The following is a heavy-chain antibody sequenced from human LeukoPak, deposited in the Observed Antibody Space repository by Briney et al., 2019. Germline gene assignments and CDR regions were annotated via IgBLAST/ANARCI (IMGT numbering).Heavy chain of an antibody. CDR1: GFTFSSYG. CDR2: IWYDGSNK. J-gene: IGHJ4*02. V-gene: IGHV3-33*01. D-gene: IGHD1-26*01. Sequence: GGSLRLSCAASGFTFSSYGMHWVRQAPGKGLEWVAVIWYDGSNKYYADSVKGRFTISRDNSKNTLYLQMNSLRAEDTAVYYCARDAGSYYFDYWGQGTLVTVSS. CDR3: ARDAGSYYFDY.